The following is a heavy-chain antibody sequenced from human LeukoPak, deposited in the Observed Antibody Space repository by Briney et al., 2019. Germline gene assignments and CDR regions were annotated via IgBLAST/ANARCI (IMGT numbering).Heavy chain of an antibody. V-gene: IGHV4-39*07. CDR1: GGSIRSTSYY. D-gene: IGHD3-3*01. Sequence: SETLSLTCTVSGGSIRSTSYYWGWIRQPPGKGLEWIGSIYYSGSTYYNPSLKSRATISVDTSKNEFSLKVNSVTAADTAVYYCARVYYGLYYYYYMDVWGKGTTVTVSS. J-gene: IGHJ6*03. CDR3: ARVYYGLYYYYYMDV. CDR2: IYYSGST.